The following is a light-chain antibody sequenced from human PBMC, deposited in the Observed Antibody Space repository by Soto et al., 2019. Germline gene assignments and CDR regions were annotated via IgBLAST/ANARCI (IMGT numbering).Light chain of an antibody. Sequence: EIVLTQSPGTPSLSPGERATLSCRASQSLTNNYLAWYQQKPGQAPRLLIYGASSRATGIPDRFSGSGSGTDFTLTISSLQAEDVAVYYCQQYYSTFWTFGQGTKVDI. CDR1: QSLTNNY. J-gene: IGKJ1*01. CDR2: GAS. V-gene: IGKV3-20*01. CDR3: QQYYSTFWT.